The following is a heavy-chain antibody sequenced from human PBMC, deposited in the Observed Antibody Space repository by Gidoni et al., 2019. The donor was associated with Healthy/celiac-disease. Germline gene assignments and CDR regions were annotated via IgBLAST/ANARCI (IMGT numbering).Heavy chain of an antibody. V-gene: IGHV3-33*01. CDR1: GFTFSSYG. J-gene: IGHJ4*02. D-gene: IGHD6-13*01. CDR3: ARDRGIAAAGPYFDY. Sequence: QVQLVESGGGVVQPGRSLRLSCAASGFTFSSYGMHWVRQAPGKGLEWVAVIWYDGSNKYYADSVKGRFTISRDNSKNTLYLQMNSLRAEDTAVYYCARDRGIAAAGPYFDYWGQGTLVTVSS. CDR2: IWYDGSNK.